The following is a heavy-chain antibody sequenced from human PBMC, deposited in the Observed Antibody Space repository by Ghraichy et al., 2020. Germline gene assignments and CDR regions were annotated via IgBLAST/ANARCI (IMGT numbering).Heavy chain of an antibody. CDR2: IKHDESQK. J-gene: IGHJ4*02. D-gene: IGHD3-22*01. CDR3: AKQDSSDQTIFDY. Sequence: GGSLRLSCAASGFTFSSYWMTWVRQAPGKGPEWVANIKHDESQKYYVDSVKGRFTISRDNGKNSLQLQVNSLRSEDTAVYYCAKQDSSDQTIFDYWGQGTLVTVSS. CDR1: GFTFSSYW. V-gene: IGHV3-7*03.